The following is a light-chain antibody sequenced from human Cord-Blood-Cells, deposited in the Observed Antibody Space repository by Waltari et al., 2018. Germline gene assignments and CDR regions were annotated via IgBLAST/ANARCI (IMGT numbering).Light chain of an antibody. V-gene: IGLV2-8*01. CDR2: EVS. CDR1: SSHVGGYNY. Sequence: QSALTQPPSASGSPGQSLTLPRTGTSSHVGGYNYVSWYQQPPGKAPNLMIYEVSTRPAGVPDRFSGSKAAHTASPTVCALQAEEEADYYCSSYAGSKNWVFGGGTKLTFL. CDR3: SSYAGSKNWV. J-gene: IGLJ2*01.